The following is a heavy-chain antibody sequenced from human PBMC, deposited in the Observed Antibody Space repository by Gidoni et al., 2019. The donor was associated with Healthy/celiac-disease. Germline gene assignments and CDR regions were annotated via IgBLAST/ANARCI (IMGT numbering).Heavy chain of an antibody. CDR3: ARGHIVVVPAAIHFDY. D-gene: IGHD2-2*01. J-gene: IGHJ4*02. V-gene: IGHV4-31*03. CDR1: GGSISSGGYY. Sequence: HVQLQESGPGLVKPSQTLSLPCTVSGGSISSGGYYWSWIRQHPGKGLEWIGYIYYSGSTYYNPSLKSRVTISVDTSKNQFSLKLSSVTAADTAVYYCARGHIVVVPAAIHFDYWGQGTLVTVSS. CDR2: IYYSGST.